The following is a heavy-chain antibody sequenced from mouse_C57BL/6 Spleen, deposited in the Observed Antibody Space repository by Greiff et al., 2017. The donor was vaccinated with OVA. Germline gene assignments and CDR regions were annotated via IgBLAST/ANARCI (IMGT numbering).Heavy chain of an antibody. CDR3: ARPLYGSSYGGAMDY. J-gene: IGHJ4*01. CDR1: GYAFSSSW. D-gene: IGHD1-1*01. V-gene: IGHV1-82*01. CDR2: IYPGDGDT. Sequence: VKLMESGPELVKPGASVKISCKASGYAFSSSWMNWVKQRPGKGLEWIGRIYPGDGDTNYNGKFKGKATLTADKSSSTAYMQLSSLTSEDSAVYFCARPLYGSSYGGAMDYWGQGTSVTVSS.